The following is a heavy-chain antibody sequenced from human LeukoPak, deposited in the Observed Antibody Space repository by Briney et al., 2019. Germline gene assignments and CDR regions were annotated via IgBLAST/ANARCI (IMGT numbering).Heavy chain of an antibody. CDR1: GYTFDDEY. J-gene: IGHJ5*02. V-gene: IGHV1-2*02. CDR2: INPKNDDT. D-gene: IGHD1-26*01. Sequence: APVKVSCKASGYTFDDEYIHWVRQAPGLGLEWMGWINPKNDDTNYAQRFQGRVTMTRDTSISTAYMELRRLKSDDSAVYYCARKVQKLVGTNWFDPWGQGTLVTVSS. CDR3: ARKVQKLVGTNWFDP.